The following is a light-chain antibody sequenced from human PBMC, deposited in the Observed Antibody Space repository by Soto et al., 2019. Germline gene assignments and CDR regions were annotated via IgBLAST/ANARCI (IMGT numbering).Light chain of an antibody. J-gene: IGKJ3*01. Sequence: EIVMTQSPATLSVSPGERVTLSCRASESVSSSLAWYQQKPGQAPRLLIYGASTRPTGIPARFSGSGSGTEFTLTISSLQSEDFAVYYCQQYNNWPPFTFGPGTKVDIK. CDR3: QQYNNWPPFT. CDR1: ESVSSS. CDR2: GAS. V-gene: IGKV3-15*01.